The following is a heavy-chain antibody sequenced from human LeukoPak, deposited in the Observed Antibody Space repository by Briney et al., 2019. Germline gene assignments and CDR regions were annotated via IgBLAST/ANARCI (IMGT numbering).Heavy chain of an antibody. V-gene: IGHV5-51*01. J-gene: IGHJ3*02. Sequence: GESLKISFQGSGYSFSFYWIGWVRQMPGKGLEWMGIIYPGDSDTRYSPSFQGQVTLSADKSISTAYLQWSSLKASDTAMYYCARETPTRGAFDIWGQGTMVTVSS. CDR3: ARETPTRGAFDI. CDR1: GYSFSFYW. CDR2: IYPGDSDT. D-gene: IGHD3-10*01.